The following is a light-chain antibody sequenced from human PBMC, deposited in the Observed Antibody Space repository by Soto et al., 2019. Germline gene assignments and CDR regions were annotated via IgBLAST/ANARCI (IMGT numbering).Light chain of an antibody. CDR3: QHYGNSLWT. Sequence: VLTQSPCTLSLSPLERATLSCRASESVSSSFLTWYQQKPGQAPRLLIYRTSNRVTGIPDRFSGSGSGTDFTLTISRLEPEDFAVYFCQHYGNSLWTFGQGTKVDIK. CDR2: RTS. CDR1: ESVSSSF. J-gene: IGKJ1*01. V-gene: IGKV3-20*01.